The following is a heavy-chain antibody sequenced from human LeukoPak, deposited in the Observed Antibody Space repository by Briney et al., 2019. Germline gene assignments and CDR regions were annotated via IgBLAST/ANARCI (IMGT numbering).Heavy chain of an antibody. V-gene: IGHV4-30-4*01. CDR2: IYYSGST. J-gene: IGHJ2*01. CDR3: ARVIGYCSGGSCSSAPDWYFDL. D-gene: IGHD2-15*01. CDR1: GGSISSGDYY. Sequence: SSQTLSLTCTVSGGSISSGDYYWSWIRQPPGKGLEWIGYIYYSGSTYYNPSLKSRVTISVDTSKNQFSLKLSSVTAADTAVYYCARVIGYCSGGSCSSAPDWYFDLWGRGPLVTVSS.